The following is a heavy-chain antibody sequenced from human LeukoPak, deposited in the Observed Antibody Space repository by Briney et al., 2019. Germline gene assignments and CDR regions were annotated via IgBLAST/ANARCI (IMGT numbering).Heavy chain of an antibody. D-gene: IGHD3-3*01. V-gene: IGHV3-23*01. J-gene: IGHJ4*02. CDR3: AKGEWLSYFDY. Sequence: GGSLRLSCAASGFTFSSYSMNWVRQAPGKGLEWVSAISGSGGSTYYADSVKGRFTISRDNSKNTLYLQMNSLRAKDTAVYYCAKGEWLSYFDYWGQGTLVTVSS. CDR1: GFTFSSYS. CDR2: ISGSGGST.